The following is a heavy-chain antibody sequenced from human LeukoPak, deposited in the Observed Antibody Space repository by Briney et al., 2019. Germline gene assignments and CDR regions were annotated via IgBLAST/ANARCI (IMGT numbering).Heavy chain of an antibody. J-gene: IGHJ4*02. CDR1: GYTFTSYD. Sequence: GGSVKVSCKASGYTFTSYDINWVRQATGQGLEWMGWMNPNSGNTGYAQKFQGRVTMTRNTSISTAYMELSSLRSEDTAAYYCARGRYYDSSGSTTFDYWGQGTLVTVSS. D-gene: IGHD3-22*01. CDR3: ARGRYYDSSGSTTFDY. CDR2: MNPNSGNT. V-gene: IGHV1-8*01.